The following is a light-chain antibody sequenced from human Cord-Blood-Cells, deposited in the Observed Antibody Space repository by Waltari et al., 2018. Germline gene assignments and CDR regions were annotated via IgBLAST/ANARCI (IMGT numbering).Light chain of an antibody. CDR3: AAWDDSLSGPV. CDR1: SSNIGSNY. V-gene: IGLV1-47*01. Sequence: QSVLTQPPSASGTPGQRVTISCSGSSSNIGSNYVYWYQQLPGTAPKLLIYGNNQRPQGVPDRCSGSKSGTSASLAISGRRSEDEADYYCAAWDDSLSGPVFGGGTKLTVL. CDR2: GNN. J-gene: IGLJ3*02.